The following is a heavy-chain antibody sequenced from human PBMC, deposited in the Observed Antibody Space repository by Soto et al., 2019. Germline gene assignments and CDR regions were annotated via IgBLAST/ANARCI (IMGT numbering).Heavy chain of an antibody. Sequence: ETLSITCTVSGGSINTFYWSWVRQPAGKGLEWIGRIFSSGSTSFNPSLESRVAMSVDTSKNHFSLNLSSVTAADMAVYYCAREGSYSAYNFAHGIQLWSFDFWGQGALVTVSS. V-gene: IGHV4-4*07. CDR2: IFSSGST. D-gene: IGHD5-12*01. J-gene: IGHJ4*02. CDR1: GGSINTFY. CDR3: AREGSYSAYNFAHGIQLWSFDF.